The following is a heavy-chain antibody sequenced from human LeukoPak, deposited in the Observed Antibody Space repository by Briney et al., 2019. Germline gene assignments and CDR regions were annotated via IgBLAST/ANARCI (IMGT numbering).Heavy chain of an antibody. Sequence: GGSLRLSCAASGFIFSDYGMNWVRQAPGKGLEWVSYISSSGSTIYYADSVKGRFTISRDNAKNSLYLQMNSLRAEDTAVYYCAELGITMIGGVWGKGTTVTISS. D-gene: IGHD3-10*02. CDR1: GFIFSDYG. CDR3: AELGITMIGGV. V-gene: IGHV3-48*04. J-gene: IGHJ6*04. CDR2: ISSSGSTI.